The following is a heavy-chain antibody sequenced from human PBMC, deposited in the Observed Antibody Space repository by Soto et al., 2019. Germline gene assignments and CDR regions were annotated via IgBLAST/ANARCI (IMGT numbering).Heavy chain of an antibody. CDR3: SRVGLENTRTFDY. J-gene: IGHJ4*02. Sequence: QVQLVESRGGVVQPGRSLRLSCAASGFTFSSYAMHWVRQAPGKGLEWVAVISYDGNNKYYADSVKGRLTIARDNSKNTLYLQMNSLRAEDTAGYYCSRVGLENTRTFDYWGQGTLVTVSS. D-gene: IGHD3-10*01. V-gene: IGHV3-30-3*01. CDR2: ISYDGNNK. CDR1: GFTFSSYA.